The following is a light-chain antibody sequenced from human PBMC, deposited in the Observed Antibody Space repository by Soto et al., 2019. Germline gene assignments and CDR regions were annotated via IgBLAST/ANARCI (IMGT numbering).Light chain of an antibody. CDR2: EVS. CDR3: SSYTRGSTRV. Sequence: QSALTQPASVSGSPGQSITISCTGTSSDVGGYNYVSWYQQHPGKAPKLMIYEVSNRPSGVSNRFSGSKSGNTASLTISGLQAEDEADYYGSSYTRGSTRVFGGGTKLPVL. CDR1: SSDVGGYNY. J-gene: IGLJ3*02. V-gene: IGLV2-14*01.